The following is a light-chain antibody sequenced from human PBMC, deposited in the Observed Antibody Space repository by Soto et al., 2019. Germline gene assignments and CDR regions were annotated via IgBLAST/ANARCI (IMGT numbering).Light chain of an antibody. V-gene: IGLV3-1*01. CDR1: KLGDKY. CDR3: QAWDSSTVV. J-gene: IGLJ2*01. CDR2: QNS. Sequence: SYELTQPPSVSVSPGQTASITCSGDKLGDKYACWYQQKPGQSPVLVIYQNSKRPSGIPERFSGSNSGNTATLGISGTQAMDEADYYCQAWDSSTVVFGGGTKLTVL.